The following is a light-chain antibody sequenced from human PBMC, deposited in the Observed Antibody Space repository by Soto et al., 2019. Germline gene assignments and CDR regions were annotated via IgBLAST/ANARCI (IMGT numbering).Light chain of an antibody. CDR3: HQYGSSPPYS. Sequence: EIVLTQSPDTLSLSPGERATLSCRATQNVARSNLAWCQHRPGQAPRLLISGASTRAADTPDRFSGSGSGAQFTLTISRLEPEDFAVYYCHQYGSSPPYSFGQGTRLEI. V-gene: IGKV3-20*01. J-gene: IGKJ2*03. CDR1: QNVARSN. CDR2: GAS.